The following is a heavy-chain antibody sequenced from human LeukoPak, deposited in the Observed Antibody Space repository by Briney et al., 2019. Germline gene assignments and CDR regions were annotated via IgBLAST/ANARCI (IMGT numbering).Heavy chain of an antibody. Sequence: GGSLRLSCATSGFNVISNYMSWVRQAPGKGLEWVSVIYSGGSTYYAASVKGRFTISRDKSKNTLYLQMSSLRVDDTATYYCAIIHSYGRAWGQGTLVTVSS. CDR1: GFNVISNY. CDR2: IYSGGST. CDR3: AIIHSYGRA. D-gene: IGHD5-18*01. J-gene: IGHJ5*02. V-gene: IGHV3-66*01.